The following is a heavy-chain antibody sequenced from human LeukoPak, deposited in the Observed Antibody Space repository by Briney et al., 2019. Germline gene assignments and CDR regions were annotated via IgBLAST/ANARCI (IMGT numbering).Heavy chain of an antibody. Sequence: PGGSLRLSCTASGFTFNTYSMNWVRLAPGKGPEWVANIKPDGSEKFYVDSVKGRFTVSRDNAKNLLYLQMNSLRAEDTALYYCARGASYWGQGTLVTVSS. J-gene: IGHJ4*02. CDR1: GFTFNTYS. CDR3: ARGASY. V-gene: IGHV3-7*04. CDR2: IKPDGSEK.